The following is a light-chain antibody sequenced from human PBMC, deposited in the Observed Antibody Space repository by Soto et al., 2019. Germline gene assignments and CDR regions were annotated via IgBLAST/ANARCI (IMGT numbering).Light chain of an antibody. J-gene: IGKJ4*01. Sequence: EIVMTQSPATLSVSPGERATLSCRSSQSVSSNLAWYQQKPGQAPRLLIYGASTRATGIPARFSGRGSGTDFTLTISRLEPEDFAVYYCQQYGSTPSFGGGTKVDI. V-gene: IGKV3-15*01. CDR3: QQYGSTPS. CDR1: QSVSSN. CDR2: GAS.